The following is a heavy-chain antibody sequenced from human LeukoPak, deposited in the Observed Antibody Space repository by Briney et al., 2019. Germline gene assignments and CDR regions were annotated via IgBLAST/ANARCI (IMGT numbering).Heavy chain of an antibody. CDR1: GFTFSDYG. Sequence: GSLRLSCAASGFTFSDYGMHWVRQAPGKGLEWVAFIRYDGSNKYYADSVKGRFTISRDTSKNTLYLQMNSLRVEDTAVYYCARDYYDNSGYPVYFDYWGQGTLVTVSS. J-gene: IGHJ4*02. CDR3: ARDYYDNSGYPVYFDY. D-gene: IGHD3-22*01. V-gene: IGHV3-30*02. CDR2: IRYDGSNK.